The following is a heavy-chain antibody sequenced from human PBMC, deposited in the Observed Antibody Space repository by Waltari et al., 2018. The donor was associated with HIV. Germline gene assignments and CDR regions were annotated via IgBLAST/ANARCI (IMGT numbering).Heavy chain of an antibody. D-gene: IGHD3-10*01. CDR1: GFYLRHYS. J-gene: IGHJ4*02. CDR2: IRRGNNEK. CDR3: VRDDPGYGPIDY. V-gene: IGHV3-21*04. Sequence: LVESGGGVVKIGGSIRITCAASGFYLRHYSMNWVRQSPVSGLEWVASIRRGNNEKHYLDSVRGRFVISRDNSESFVYLQMESVREEDTATYFCVRDDPGYGPIDYWGQGTPVTV.